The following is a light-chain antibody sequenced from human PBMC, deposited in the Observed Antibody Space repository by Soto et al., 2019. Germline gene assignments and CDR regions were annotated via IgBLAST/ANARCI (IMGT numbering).Light chain of an antibody. V-gene: IGKV3-20*01. CDR1: QSVSSSY. Sequence: EIVLTQSPGTLSLSPGERATLSCRASQSVSSSYLAWYQQKPGQAPRLLIYGASSRATGIPDRFSGSGSGTEFTLTISSLQSEDFAVYYCQQYGNSPRTFGQGTKVDIK. J-gene: IGKJ1*01. CDR3: QQYGNSPRT. CDR2: GAS.